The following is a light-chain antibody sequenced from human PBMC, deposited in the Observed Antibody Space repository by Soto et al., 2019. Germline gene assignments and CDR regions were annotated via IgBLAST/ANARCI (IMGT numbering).Light chain of an antibody. CDR3: QQYGSSPLT. J-gene: IGKJ5*01. Sequence: EIVLTQSPGTLSLSPGERATLSCRASQSVSSSYLAWYQQKPGQAPRLLMNGASSRPTGIPDRFSGSGSGTDFTLTISRLEPEDFAGYYCQQYGSSPLTCGQGTRLEI. V-gene: IGKV3-20*01. CDR2: GAS. CDR1: QSVSSSY.